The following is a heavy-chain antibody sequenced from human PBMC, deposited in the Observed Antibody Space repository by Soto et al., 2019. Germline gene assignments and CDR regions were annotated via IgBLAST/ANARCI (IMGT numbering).Heavy chain of an antibody. J-gene: IGHJ4*02. D-gene: IGHD6-13*01. V-gene: IGHV3-30*18. CDR1: GFTFSSYG. Sequence: GGSLRLSCAASGFTFSSYGMHWVRQAPGKGLEWVSVITYDGSNKYYADYVKGRFTISRDNAKNTLYLQMDNLRIDDTALYYCGKTETAAGQSDYWGQGTPVTVSS. CDR2: ITYDGSNK. CDR3: GKTETAAGQSDY.